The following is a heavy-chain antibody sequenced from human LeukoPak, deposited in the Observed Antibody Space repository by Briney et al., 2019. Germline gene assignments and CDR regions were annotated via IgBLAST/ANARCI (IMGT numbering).Heavy chain of an antibody. CDR2: ISAYNGNT. CDR3: ARLRGYSGYDYPNYFDY. D-gene: IGHD5-12*01. Sequence: ASVKVFCKASGYTFTTYGISWVRQAPGQGLEWMGWISAYNGNTNYAQKLQGRVTMTTDTSTSTAYMELRSLRSDDTAVYFCARLRGYSGYDYPNYFDYWGQGTLVTVSS. V-gene: IGHV1-18*04. CDR1: GYTFTTYG. J-gene: IGHJ4*02.